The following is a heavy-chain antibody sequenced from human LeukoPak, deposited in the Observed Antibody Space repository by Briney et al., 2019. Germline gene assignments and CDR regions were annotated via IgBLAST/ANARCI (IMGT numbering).Heavy chain of an antibody. J-gene: IGHJ4*02. D-gene: IGHD1-26*01. Sequence: PGGSLRLSCAASGFTFRNYGMTWVRQAPGEGLEWVAVISGGGSYTNYADSVKGRFTISRDNSKNTLDLQMNSLRAGDTAVYYCAKAMGATLFDYWGQGTLVTVSS. CDR1: GFTFRNYG. CDR2: ISGGGSYT. V-gene: IGHV3-23*01. CDR3: AKAMGATLFDY.